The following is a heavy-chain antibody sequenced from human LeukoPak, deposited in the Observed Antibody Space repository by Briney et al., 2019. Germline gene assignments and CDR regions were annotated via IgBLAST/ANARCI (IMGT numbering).Heavy chain of an antibody. CDR2: IYYSGST. CDR3: ARGRYGWLPFDY. D-gene: IGHD3-16*01. J-gene: IGHJ4*02. Sequence: SETLSLTCTVSGESISGFYWNWIRQPPGKGLEWLGYIYYSGSTNYNPSLKSRVTISVDTSKNQFTLKLSSVTAADTAVYYCARGRYGWLPFDYWGQGALVTVSS. CDR1: GESISGFY. V-gene: IGHV4-59*01.